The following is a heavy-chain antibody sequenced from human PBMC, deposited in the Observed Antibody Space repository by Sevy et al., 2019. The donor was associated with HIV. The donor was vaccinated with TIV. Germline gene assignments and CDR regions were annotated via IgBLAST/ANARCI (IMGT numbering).Heavy chain of an antibody. CDR2: IFGDGDIT. CDR3: AGGRYDSSGSFDAFDI. V-gene: IGHV3-23*01. J-gene: IGHJ3*02. CDR1: GFTFSSYA. Sequence: GGSLRLSCAASGFTFSSYAMNWVRQAPGKGLEWVSSIFGDGDITYYADSVKGRFTISRDKSKNTLYLQTHSLRAEDTAVYYCAGGRYDSSGSFDAFDIWGQGTMVTVSS. D-gene: IGHD3-22*01.